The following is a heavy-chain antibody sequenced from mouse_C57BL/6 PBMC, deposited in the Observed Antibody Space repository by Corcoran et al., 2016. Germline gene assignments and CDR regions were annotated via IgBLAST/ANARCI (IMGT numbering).Heavy chain of an antibody. CDR3: ARTTTVVGYFDY. J-gene: IGHJ2*01. D-gene: IGHD1-1*01. V-gene: IGHV9-3*01. CDR2: INTYSGVP. Sequence: QIQLVQSGPELKKPGETVKISCKASGYTFTTSGMSWVKQAPGKGLKWMGWINTYSGVPTYADDFKGRFAFSLETSASTAYLQINNHKNEDTATYFCARTTTVVGYFDYWGQGTTLTVSS. CDR1: GYTFTTSG.